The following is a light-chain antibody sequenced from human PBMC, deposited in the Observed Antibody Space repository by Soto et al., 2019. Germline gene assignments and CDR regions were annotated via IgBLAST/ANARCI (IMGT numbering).Light chain of an antibody. CDR3: QSYDSSLSGSG. V-gene: IGLV1-40*01. J-gene: IGLJ2*01. Sequence: QAVVTQPPSVSGAPGQRVTISCTGSSSNIGAGYDVHWYQQLPGTAPKLLIYGNSNRPSGVPDRFSGSKSGTSASLAITGLQAEDEADYYCQSYDSSLSGSGFGGGTKLTV. CDR2: GNS. CDR1: SSNIGAGYD.